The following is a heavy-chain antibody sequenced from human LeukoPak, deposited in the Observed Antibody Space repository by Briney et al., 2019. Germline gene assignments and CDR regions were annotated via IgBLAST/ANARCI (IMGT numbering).Heavy chain of an antibody. V-gene: IGHV3-30*03. CDR2: ISYDGSNK. CDR3: ASDAFDI. CDR1: GFTFDDYA. Sequence: PGGSLRLSCVASGFTFDDYAMHWVRQAPGKGLEWVAVISYDGSNKYYADSVKGRFTISRDNAKNSLYLQMNSLRAEDTAVYYCASDAFDIWGQGTMVTVSS. J-gene: IGHJ3*02.